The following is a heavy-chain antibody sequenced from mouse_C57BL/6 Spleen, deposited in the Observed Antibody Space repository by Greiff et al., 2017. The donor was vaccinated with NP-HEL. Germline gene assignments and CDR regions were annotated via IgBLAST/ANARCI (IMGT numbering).Heavy chain of an antibody. Sequence: EVMLVESGEGLVKPGGSLKLSCAASGFTFSSYAMSWVRQTPEKRLEWVAYISSGGDYIYYADTVKGRFTISRDNARNTLYLQMSSLKSEDTAMYYCTRERDDEYDGGEFAYWGQGTLVTVSA. CDR3: TRERDDEYDGGEFAY. CDR2: ISSGGDYI. V-gene: IGHV5-9-1*02. CDR1: GFTFSSYA. J-gene: IGHJ3*01. D-gene: IGHD2-4*01.